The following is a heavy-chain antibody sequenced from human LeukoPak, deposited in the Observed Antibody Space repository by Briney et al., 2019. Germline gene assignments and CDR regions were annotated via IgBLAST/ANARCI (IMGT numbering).Heavy chain of an antibody. Sequence: PGRSLRLSCAASGSTFSSSGMHWVRQAPGKGLEWVAVISYDGSNKYYADSVKGRFTISRDNSKNTLYLQMNSLRAEDTAVYYCALWDSYDDPGVDYWGQGTLVTVSS. CDR1: GSTFSSSG. D-gene: IGHD5-18*01. J-gene: IGHJ4*02. CDR2: ISYDGSNK. V-gene: IGHV3-30*03. CDR3: ALWDSYDDPGVDY.